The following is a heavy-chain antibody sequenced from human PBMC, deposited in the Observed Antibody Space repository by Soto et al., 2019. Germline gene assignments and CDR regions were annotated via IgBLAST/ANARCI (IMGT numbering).Heavy chain of an antibody. CDR2: ITWNSGNL. V-gene: IGHV3-9*01. D-gene: IGHD3-16*01. CDR3: AKDHLGGAMAVPFFDS. Sequence: EVQLVESGGGLVQPGRSLRLSCAASGFNFDDYAMHWVRQTPGKGLEWVSGITWNSGNLDYADSVKGRFTISRDNTKNSLYLQMNDLRPEDTALYYCAKDHLGGAMAVPFFDSRARGTVVPVSS. J-gene: IGHJ4*02. CDR1: GFNFDDYA.